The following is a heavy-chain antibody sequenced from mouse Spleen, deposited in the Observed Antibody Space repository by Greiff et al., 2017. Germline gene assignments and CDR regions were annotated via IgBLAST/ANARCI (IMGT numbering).Heavy chain of an antibody. CDR1: GFSLTSYG. Sequence: VQLVESGPGLVQPSQSLSITCTVSGFSLTSYGVHWVRQSPGKGLEWLGVIWSGGSTDYNAAFISRLSISKDNSKSQVFFKMNSLQANDTAIYYCARRGLGVYYAMDYWGQGTSVTVSS. CDR2: IWSGGST. D-gene: IGHD3-3*01. J-gene: IGHJ4*01. V-gene: IGHV2-2*02. CDR3: ARRGLGVYYAMDY.